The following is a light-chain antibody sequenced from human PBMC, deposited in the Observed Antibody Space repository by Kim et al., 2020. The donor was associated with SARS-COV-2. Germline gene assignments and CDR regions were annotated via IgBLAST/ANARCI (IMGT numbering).Light chain of an antibody. CDR1: SLRSSY. Sequence: VAVGQTVRITCQGDSLRSSYASWYQQKPGQAPVLVIYGKNNRPSGIPDRFSGSSSGNTASLTITGAQAEDEADYYCNSRDSSGNVVFGGGTQLTVL. V-gene: IGLV3-19*01. J-gene: IGLJ2*01. CDR3: NSRDSSGNVV. CDR2: GKN.